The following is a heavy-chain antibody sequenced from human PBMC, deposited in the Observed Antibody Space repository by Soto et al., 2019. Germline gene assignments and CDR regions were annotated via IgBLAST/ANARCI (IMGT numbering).Heavy chain of an antibody. V-gene: IGHV3-23*01. D-gene: IGHD4-17*01. CDR3: AKVRRDYGVDY. CDR1: GFTFSSYA. J-gene: IGHJ4*02. Sequence: EVQLLESGGGLVQPGGSLRLSCAASGFTFSSYAMSWVRQAPAKGLEWVSDISGGGGSTYYADSVKGRFIISRDNSKNTLFLQMNSLRAEDTAVYYCAKVRRDYGVDYWGQGTLVIVSS. CDR2: ISGGGGST.